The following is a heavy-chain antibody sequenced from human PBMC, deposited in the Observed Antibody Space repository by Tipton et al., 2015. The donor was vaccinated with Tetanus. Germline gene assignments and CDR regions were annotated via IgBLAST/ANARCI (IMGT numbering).Heavy chain of an antibody. CDR1: GGSVSSGSYY. CDR3: AGRGGGSTFDP. CDR2: IYYTGNT. J-gene: IGHJ5*02. D-gene: IGHD1-26*01. Sequence: TLSLTCTVSGGSVSSGSYYWSWVRQHPGKGLEWIGYIYYTGNTYYNPSLKSRLTISLDTSKNQFSLRLSSLSAADTAVYFCAGRGGGSTFDPWGQGTLVTVSS. V-gene: IGHV4-31*03.